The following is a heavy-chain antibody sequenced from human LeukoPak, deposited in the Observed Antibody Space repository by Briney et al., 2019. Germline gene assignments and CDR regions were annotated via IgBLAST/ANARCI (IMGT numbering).Heavy chain of an antibody. Sequence: PGGSLRLSCAASGFTFSNYGMHWVRQAPGKGLEWVAVIASDGRDKKYAESVKGRFTISRDNSKNTLYLQMNSLGAEDTAVFYCAKDSQKAAAAYYFEYWGQGTPVTVSS. V-gene: IGHV3-30*18. CDR1: GFTFSNYG. CDR2: IASDGRDK. D-gene: IGHD6-13*01. J-gene: IGHJ4*02. CDR3: AKDSQKAAAAYYFEY.